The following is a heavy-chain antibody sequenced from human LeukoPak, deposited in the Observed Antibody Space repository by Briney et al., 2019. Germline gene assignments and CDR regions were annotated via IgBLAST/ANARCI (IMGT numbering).Heavy chain of an antibody. CDR1: GGSISSGDYY. CDR2: IYYSGST. D-gene: IGHD7-27*01. CDR3: ARDPGDGMDV. J-gene: IGHJ6*02. Sequence: SETLSLTCTVSGGSISSGDYYWSWIRQPPGKGLEWVGYIYYSGSTYYNPSLKSRVTISLDTSRYQFSLKLSSVTAADTAVYFCARDPGDGMDVWGQGTTVTVSS. V-gene: IGHV4-30-4*01.